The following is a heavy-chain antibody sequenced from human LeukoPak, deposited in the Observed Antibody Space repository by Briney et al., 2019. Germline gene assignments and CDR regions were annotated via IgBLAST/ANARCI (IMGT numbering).Heavy chain of an antibody. D-gene: IGHD6-19*01. CDR1: GFTFSSYD. CDR2: ISYDGSNK. Sequence: GRSLRLSCAASGFTFSSYDIHWVRQAPGKGLEWVAVISYDGSNKYYADSVKGRFTISRDNSKNTLYLQMNSLITEDPAVYYCAKGYSSGWSISDYWGQGTLVTVSS. V-gene: IGHV3-30*18. CDR3: AKGYSSGWSISDY. J-gene: IGHJ4*02.